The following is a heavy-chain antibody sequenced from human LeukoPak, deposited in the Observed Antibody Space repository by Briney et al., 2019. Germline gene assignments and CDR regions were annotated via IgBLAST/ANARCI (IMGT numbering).Heavy chain of an antibody. CDR1: GYTFTSHY. J-gene: IGHJ4*02. V-gene: IGHV1-2*02. CDR3: ARVWRGPQDIVVVVAALDY. Sequence: ASVKVSCKASGYTFTSHYMHWVRQAPGQGLEWMGWINPNSGGTNYAQKFQGRVTMTRDTSISTAYMELSRLRSDDTAVYYCARVWRGPQDIVVVVAALDYWGQGTLVTVSS. D-gene: IGHD2-15*01. CDR2: INPNSGGT.